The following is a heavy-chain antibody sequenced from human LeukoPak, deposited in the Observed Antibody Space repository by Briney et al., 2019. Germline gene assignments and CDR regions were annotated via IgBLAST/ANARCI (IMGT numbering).Heavy chain of an antibody. D-gene: IGHD1-26*01. J-gene: IGHJ4*02. CDR2: ITVDGGST. V-gene: IGHV3-43*02. CDR3: ARVGGATAVTMYFEY. Sequence: GGSLRLSCAASGFTFDDYAMHWVRQAPGKGLEWVSLITVDGGSTYYADSVKGRFTISRDNAKKSLYLQMNSLRDEDTAVYYCARVGGATAVTMYFEYWGQGTLVTVSS. CDR1: GFTFDDYA.